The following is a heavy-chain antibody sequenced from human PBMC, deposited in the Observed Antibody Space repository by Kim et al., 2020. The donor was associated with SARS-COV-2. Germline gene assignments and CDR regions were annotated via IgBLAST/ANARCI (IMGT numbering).Heavy chain of an antibody. J-gene: IGHJ5*02. CDR2: IYYSGST. CDR3: AREIAVAGTNWFDP. D-gene: IGHD6-19*01. Sequence: SKTLSLTCTVSGGSISSGGYYWSWIRQHPGKGLEWIGYIYYSGSTYYNPSLKSRVTISVDTSKNQFSLKLSSVTAADTAVYYCAREIAVAGTNWFDPWGQGTLVTVSS. V-gene: IGHV4-31*03. CDR1: GGSISSGGYY.